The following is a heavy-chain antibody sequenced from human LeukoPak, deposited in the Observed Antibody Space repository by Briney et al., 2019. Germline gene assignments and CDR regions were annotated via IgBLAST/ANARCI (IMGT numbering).Heavy chain of an antibody. D-gene: IGHD7-27*01. Sequence: SETLSLTCTVSGGSISSYYWSWIRQPPGKGLEWIGYIYYSGSTNYNPSLKSRVTISVDTSKNQFSLKLSSVTAADTAVYYCARPGANWGYDAFDIWGQGTMVIVSS. CDR3: ARPGANWGYDAFDI. J-gene: IGHJ3*02. CDR2: IYYSGST. CDR1: GGSISSYY. V-gene: IGHV4-59*01.